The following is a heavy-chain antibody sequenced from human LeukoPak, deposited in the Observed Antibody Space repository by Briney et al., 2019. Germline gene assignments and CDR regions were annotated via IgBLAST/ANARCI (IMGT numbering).Heavy chain of an antibody. Sequence: ETLSLTCAVYGGSFSGYYWSWIRQPPGKGLEWIGSIYYSGSTNYNPSLKSRVTISVDTSKNQFSLKLSSVTAADTALYYCARENGYRYDYWGQGTLVTVSS. D-gene: IGHD5-18*01. CDR3: ARENGYRYDY. CDR1: GGSFSGYY. V-gene: IGHV4-59*01. J-gene: IGHJ4*02. CDR2: IYYSGST.